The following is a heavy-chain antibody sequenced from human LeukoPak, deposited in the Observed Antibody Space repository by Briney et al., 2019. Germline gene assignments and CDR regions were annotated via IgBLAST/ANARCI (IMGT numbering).Heavy chain of an antibody. D-gene: IGHD6-19*01. CDR2: IYYSGST. V-gene: IGHV4-59*01. Sequence: SETLCLTCTVSGGSINSYYWSWIRQPPGKVLEGIGYIYYSGSTNYNPSLKSRVTISVDTSKNQFSLKLSSVTAADTAVYYCARSASIAVAGSRFDYWGQGTLVTVSS. CDR3: ARSASIAVAGSRFDY. J-gene: IGHJ4*02. CDR1: GGSINSYY.